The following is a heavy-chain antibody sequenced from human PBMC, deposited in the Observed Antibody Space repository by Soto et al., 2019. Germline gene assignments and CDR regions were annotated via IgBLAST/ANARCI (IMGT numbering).Heavy chain of an antibody. J-gene: IGHJ4*02. V-gene: IGHV3-30*18. CDR3: AKDTYYHDTTGYYVFDC. D-gene: IGHD3-22*01. CDR1: EFTFSSYG. Sequence: QVQLVESGGGVVQPGRSLTLSCAASEFTFSSYGIHWVRQAPGKGLEWVAVISYDGSKKQYADSVKGRFTISRDNSKNTLHLQMNSLRAEDTAVYYCAKDTYYHDTTGYYVFDCWGQGTLVTVSS. CDR2: ISYDGSKK.